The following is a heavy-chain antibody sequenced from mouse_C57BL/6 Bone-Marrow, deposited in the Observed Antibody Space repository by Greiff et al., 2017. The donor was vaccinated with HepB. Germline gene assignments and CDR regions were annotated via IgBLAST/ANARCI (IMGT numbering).Heavy chain of an antibody. CDR2: ISNGGGST. D-gene: IGHD1-1*01. CDR1: GFTFSDYY. J-gene: IGHJ3*01. V-gene: IGHV5-12*01. CDR3: ARQYGRGFAY. Sequence: EVQRVESGGGLVQPGGSLKLSCAASGFTFSDYYMYWVRQTPEKRLEWVAYISNGGGSTYYPDTVKGRFTISRDNAKNTLYLQMSRLKSEDTAMYYCARQYGRGFAYWGQGTLVTVSA.